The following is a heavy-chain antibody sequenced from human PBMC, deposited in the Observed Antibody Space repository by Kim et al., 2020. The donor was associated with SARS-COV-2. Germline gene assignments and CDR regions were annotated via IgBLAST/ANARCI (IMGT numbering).Heavy chain of an antibody. J-gene: IGHJ4*02. CDR2: ISRDSTLI. D-gene: IGHD5-18*01. CDR3: ARNTPTAVTGN. CDR1: GFTFSTYS. V-gene: IGHV3-21*01. Sequence: GGSLRLSCAASGFTFSTYSMNWVRQAPGKGLEWVSSISRDSTLIYYADSVSGRFTISRDNAKNSLYLQMTSLRAEDTAVYYCARNTPTAVTGNWGQGTPV.